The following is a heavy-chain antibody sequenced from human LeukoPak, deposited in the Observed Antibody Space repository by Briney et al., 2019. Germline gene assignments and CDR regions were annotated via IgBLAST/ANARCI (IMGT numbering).Heavy chain of an antibody. V-gene: IGHV3-74*01. J-gene: IGHJ6*03. D-gene: IGHD3-3*01. CDR3: ARHNYDFWSVYMDV. CDR1: GFTFSSYA. CDR2: IKNDWSGI. Sequence: GGSLRLSCAASGFTFSSYAMSWVRQAPGKGLVWVARIKNDWSGIIYADSVKGRFTISRDNAKNSLYLQMNSLRAEDTAVYYCARHNYDFWSVYMDVWGKGTTVTVSS.